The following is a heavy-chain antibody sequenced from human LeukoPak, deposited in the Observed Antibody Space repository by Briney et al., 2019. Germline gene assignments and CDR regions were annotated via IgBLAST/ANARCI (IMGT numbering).Heavy chain of an antibody. CDR2: IYPGDSDT. V-gene: IGHV5-51*01. D-gene: IGHD2-15*01. Sequence: GESLKISCKGSGYSFTSYWIAWVRQMPGKGLECMGIIYPGDSDTTYSPSFQGQFTISADKSFSTAYLQWSSLKASDSAMYYCARFSGGFDYWGQGTLVTVSS. CDR3: ARFSGGFDY. CDR1: GYSFTSYW. J-gene: IGHJ4*02.